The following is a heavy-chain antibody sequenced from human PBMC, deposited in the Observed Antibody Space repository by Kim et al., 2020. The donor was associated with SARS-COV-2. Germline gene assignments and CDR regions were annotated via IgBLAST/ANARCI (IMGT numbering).Heavy chain of an antibody. Sequence: SETLSLTCAVYGGSFSGYYWSWIRQPPGKGLEWIGEINHSGSTNYNPSLKSRVTISVDTSKNQFSLKLSSVTAADTAVYYCASVSYSSSLVHYYYYYGMDVWGQGTTVTVSS. CDR2: INHSGST. CDR3: ASVSYSSSLVHYYYYYGMDV. V-gene: IGHV4-34*01. J-gene: IGHJ6*02. D-gene: IGHD6-6*01. CDR1: GGSFSGYY.